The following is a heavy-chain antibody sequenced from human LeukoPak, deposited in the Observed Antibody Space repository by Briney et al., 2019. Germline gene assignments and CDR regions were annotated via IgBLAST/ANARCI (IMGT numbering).Heavy chain of an antibody. CDR2: IRYDGSNQ. CDR1: GFTFSSYG. CDR3: AKDRQWELPHEMSFVVDY. D-gene: IGHD1-26*01. V-gene: IGHV3-30*02. J-gene: IGHJ4*02. Sequence: PGGSLRLSRAASGFTFSSYGMHWVRQAPGKGLDWVAFIRYDGSNQYYAESVKGRFTISRDNSNNTLYLQMNSPRPEDTAVYYCAKDRQWELPHEMSFVVDYWGQGTLVTVSS.